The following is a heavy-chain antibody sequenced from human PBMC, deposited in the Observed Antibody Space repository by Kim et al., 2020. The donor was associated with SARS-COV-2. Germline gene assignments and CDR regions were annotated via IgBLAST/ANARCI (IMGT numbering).Heavy chain of an antibody. V-gene: IGHV1-2*02. CDR1: GYTFTGFY. D-gene: IGHD1-26*01. CDR3: AREVDSGVGATNY. Sequence: ASVKVSCKASGYTFTGFYVHWVRQAPGQGLEWMGWINPNGGGTNYAQKFQGRVTMTRDTSINTAYMELSRLRSDDTAVYFCAREVDSGVGATNYWGQGTLVTVSS. CDR2: INPNGGGT. J-gene: IGHJ4*02.